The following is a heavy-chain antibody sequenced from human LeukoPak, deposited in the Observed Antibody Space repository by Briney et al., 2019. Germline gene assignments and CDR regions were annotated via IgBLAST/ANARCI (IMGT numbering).Heavy chain of an antibody. D-gene: IGHD2-21*02. CDR3: AKALRSWGYCGGDCSNVHTSDI. J-gene: IGHJ3*02. V-gene: IGHV3-30*18. CDR2: ISYDGNNR. CDR1: GFTFSSYG. Sequence: PGGSLRLSCAASGFTFSSYGMHWVRQAPGKGLEWVAVISYDGNNRYYADSVKGRFTISRDNSKSTLYLQMNSLRIEDTAVYFCAKALRSWGYCGGDCSNVHTSDIWGQGTIVTVSS.